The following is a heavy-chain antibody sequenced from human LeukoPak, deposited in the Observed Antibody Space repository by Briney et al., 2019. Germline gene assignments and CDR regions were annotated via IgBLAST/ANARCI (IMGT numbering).Heavy chain of an antibody. J-gene: IGHJ4*02. D-gene: IGHD3-22*01. Sequence: PSETLSLTCTVSGGSISSYYWSWIRQPPGKGLEWIGYIYYSGSTNYNPSLKSRVTISVDTSKNQFSLKLSSVTAADTAVYYCARSDSSGSHFDYWGLGTLVTVSS. CDR2: IYYSGST. CDR3: ARSDSSGSHFDY. CDR1: GGSISSYY. V-gene: IGHV4-59*01.